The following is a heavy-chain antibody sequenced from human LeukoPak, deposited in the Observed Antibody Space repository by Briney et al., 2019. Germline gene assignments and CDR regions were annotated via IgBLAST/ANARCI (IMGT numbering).Heavy chain of an antibody. CDR2: LNLNGSA. CDR1: GGSFSGYC. J-gene: IGHJ4*02. Sequence: SETLSLTCAVYGGSFSGYCCTWVRQPPAPGQGLDGPLNLNGSASYNPSLKSRVTISVDTSKNQFSLKLGSVTAADTAVYYCARQYSSSWYLVAAGVRVRTDAFDYWGQGTLVTVSS. D-gene: IGHD6-13*01. V-gene: IGHV4-34*01. CDR3: ARQYSSSWYLVAAGVRVRTDAFDY.